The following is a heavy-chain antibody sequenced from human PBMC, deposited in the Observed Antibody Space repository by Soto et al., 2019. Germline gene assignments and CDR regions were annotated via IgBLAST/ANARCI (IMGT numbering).Heavy chain of an antibody. CDR2: IIPILGIA. V-gene: IGHV1-69*02. Sequence: QVQLVQSGAEVKKPGSSVKVSCKASGGTFSSYTISWVRQAPGQGLEWMGRIIPILGIANYAQKFQGRVTITADNSTSTAYVELSSLGSEDTAVYYCATHFSGYCSGGSCLFDSWGQGTLVTVSS. CDR1: GGTFSSYT. CDR3: ATHFSGYCSGGSCLFDS. J-gene: IGHJ4*02. D-gene: IGHD2-15*01.